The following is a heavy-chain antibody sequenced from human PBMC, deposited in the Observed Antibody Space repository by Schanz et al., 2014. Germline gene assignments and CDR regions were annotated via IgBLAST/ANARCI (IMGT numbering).Heavy chain of an antibody. CDR1: GGSLSGYF. CDR2: IGHSGNT. D-gene: IGHD7-27*01. CDR3: ARDNDMLIGNVNGDDYYYAMDV. V-gene: IGHV4-34*01. Sequence: QVQLQQWGAGLLKPSETLSLTCAVYGGSLSGYFWSWIRQPPGKGLEWIGDIGHSGNTKDNPSLKSRVTMSVETSKNQFSLNLSSVTAADTAVYYCARDNDMLIGNVNGDDYYYAMDVWGPGTTVTVSS. J-gene: IGHJ6*02.